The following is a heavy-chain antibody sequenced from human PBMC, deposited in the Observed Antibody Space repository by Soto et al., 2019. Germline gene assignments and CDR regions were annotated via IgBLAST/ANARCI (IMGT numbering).Heavy chain of an antibody. Sequence: PGGSLRLSCAASGFTFSSYAMSWVRQAPGKGLEWVSDISSSSGSIYYADSVKGRFTISRDNAKNSLYLQMNSLRAEDTAVYYCARAKRSNYDYIWGSYRYGYFDYWGQGTLVTVSS. J-gene: IGHJ4*02. V-gene: IGHV3-48*01. CDR1: GFTFSSYA. CDR3: ARAKRSNYDYIWGSYRYGYFDY. D-gene: IGHD3-16*02. CDR2: ISSSSGSI.